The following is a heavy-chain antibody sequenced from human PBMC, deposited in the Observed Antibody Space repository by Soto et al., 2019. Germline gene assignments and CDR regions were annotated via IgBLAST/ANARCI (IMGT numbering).Heavy chain of an antibody. J-gene: IGHJ4*02. CDR2: INPSGGST. CDR1: GYTFTSYY. Sequence: ASVKVSCKASGYTFTSYYMHWVRQAPGQGLEWMGIINPSGGSTSYAQKFQGRVTMTRDTSTSTVYMELSSLRSEDTAVYYCATQSGSSGYDYYVLDYWGQGTLVT. D-gene: IGHD5-12*01. V-gene: IGHV1-46*01. CDR3: ATQSGSSGYDYYVLDY.